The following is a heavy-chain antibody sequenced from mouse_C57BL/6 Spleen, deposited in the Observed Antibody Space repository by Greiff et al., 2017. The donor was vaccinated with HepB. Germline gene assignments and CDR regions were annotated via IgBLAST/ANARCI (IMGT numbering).Heavy chain of an antibody. CDR3: ARARITTVVSYFDY. J-gene: IGHJ2*01. V-gene: IGHV14-2*01. D-gene: IGHD1-1*01. CDR1: GFNIKDYY. Sequence: EVQLQQSGAELVKPGASVKLSCTASGFNIKDYYMHWVKQRTEQGLEWIGRIDPEDGDTKYAPNFQGKATITTDTSSNTAYLQLNSLTSEDTAVYYCARARITTVVSYFDYWGQGTTLTVSS. CDR2: IDPEDGDT.